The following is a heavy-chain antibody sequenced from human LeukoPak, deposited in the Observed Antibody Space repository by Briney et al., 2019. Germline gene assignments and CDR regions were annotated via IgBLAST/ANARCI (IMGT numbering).Heavy chain of an antibody. J-gene: IGHJ6*03. CDR3: ARANSSSWFDYYYYYMDV. CDR2: IYTSGST. Sequence: PSETLSLTCTVSGGSISSYYWSWIRQPARKGLEWIGRIYTSGSTNYNPSLKSRVTMSVDTSKNQFSLKLSSVTAADTAVYYCARANSSSWFDYYYYYMDVWGKGTTVTVSS. D-gene: IGHD6-13*01. V-gene: IGHV4-4*07. CDR1: GGSISSYY.